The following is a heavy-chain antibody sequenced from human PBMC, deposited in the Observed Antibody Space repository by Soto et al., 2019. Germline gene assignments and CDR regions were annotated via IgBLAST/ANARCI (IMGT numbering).Heavy chain of an antibody. V-gene: IGHV3-11*06. CDR1: GFTFSDYY. Sequence: QVQLVESGGGLVKPGGSLRLSCAASGFTFSDYYMSWIRQAPGKGLEWVSYITSSRSNFTNYADSVKGRFTISRDNAKNSVYLQMDRLRVEDTAVYYCVRDRGYSGFFYWGQGALVTVSA. D-gene: IGHD5-12*01. J-gene: IGHJ4*02. CDR3: VRDRGYSGFFY. CDR2: ITSSRSNFT.